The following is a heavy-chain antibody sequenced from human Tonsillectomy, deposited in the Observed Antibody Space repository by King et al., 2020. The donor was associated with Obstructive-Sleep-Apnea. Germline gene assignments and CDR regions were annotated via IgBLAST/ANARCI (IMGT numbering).Heavy chain of an antibody. V-gene: IGHV3-48*01. J-gene: IGHJ4*02. D-gene: IGHD3-9*01. Sequence: VQLVESGGGLVQPGGSLRLYCTGSGFLLSWFSWNWGRQAPGRGLEWVSLISSSRSAISYADSVKGRFTISRDNDQYSLYLEMNRLRPEDTAVYYCARDKDWAFDSWGQGTLVTVSS. CDR2: ISSSRSAI. CDR1: GFLLSWFS. CDR3: ARDKDWAFDS.